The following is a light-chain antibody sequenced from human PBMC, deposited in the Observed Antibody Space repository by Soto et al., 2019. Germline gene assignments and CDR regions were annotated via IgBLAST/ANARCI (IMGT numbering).Light chain of an antibody. V-gene: IGKV3-20*01. CDR1: QSVSSRY. CDR2: GAS. J-gene: IGKJ2*01. CDR3: QHYGSSPYT. Sequence: EIVLTQSPGTLSLSPGERATLSCGASQSVSSRYFAWYQQKPGQAPRLLIYGASSRATGIPDRFSGSGSGTDFTLTIRRLEPEDFAVYYCQHYGSSPYTFGQGTKLEIK.